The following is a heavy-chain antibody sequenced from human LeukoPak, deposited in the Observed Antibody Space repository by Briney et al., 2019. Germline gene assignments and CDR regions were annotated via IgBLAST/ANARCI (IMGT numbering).Heavy chain of an antibody. V-gene: IGHV3-23*01. CDR2: ISGSGGST. CDR3: AKAQTNYYYYYGMDV. Sequence: GGSLRLSCAASGFTFSSYAMSWVRQAPGKGLGWVSAISGSGGSTYYADSVKGRFTISRDNSKNTLYLQMSSLRAEDTAVYYCAKAQTNYYYYYGMDVWGKGTTVTVSS. CDR1: GFTFSSYA. J-gene: IGHJ6*04.